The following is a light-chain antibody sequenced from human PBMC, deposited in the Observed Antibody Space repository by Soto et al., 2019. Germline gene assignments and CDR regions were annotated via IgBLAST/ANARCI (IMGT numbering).Light chain of an antibody. CDR3: QQYGSSPPIT. CDR1: QLFSSN. J-gene: IGKJ5*01. CDR2: GVS. V-gene: IGKV3D-15*02. Sequence: EIVMMHSQATLSVSPCESVTLSCSASQLFSSNLAWYQHKPGQAPRLLIYGVSTRDTGVPDRFSGSASGTEFTLTISSLQSEDFAVYYCQQYGSSPPITFGQGTRLEIK.